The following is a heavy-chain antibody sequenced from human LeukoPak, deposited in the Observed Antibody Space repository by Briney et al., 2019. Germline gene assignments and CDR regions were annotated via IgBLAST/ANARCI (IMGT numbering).Heavy chain of an antibody. CDR2: ISSSSSTI. V-gene: IGHV3-48*01. Sequence: GGSLRLSRAASGFTFSSYSMNWVRQAPGKGLEWVSYISSSSSTIYYADSVKGRFTISRDNAKNSLYLQMNSLRAEDTAVYYCARALQTYYYDSSGYLNRFDPWGQGTLVTVSS. CDR1: GFTFSSYS. CDR3: ARALQTYYYDSSGYLNRFDP. D-gene: IGHD3-22*01. J-gene: IGHJ5*02.